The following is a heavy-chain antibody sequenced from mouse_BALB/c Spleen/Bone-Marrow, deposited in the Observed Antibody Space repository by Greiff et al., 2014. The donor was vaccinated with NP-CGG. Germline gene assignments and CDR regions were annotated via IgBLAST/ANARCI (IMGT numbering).Heavy chain of an antibody. CDR2: INPGIGGT. J-gene: IGHJ2*01. V-gene: IGHV1-54*01. Sequence: QVQLQQSGDELVRPGTSVKVSCKASGCAFTNYLIEWFKQRPGQGLEWIGRINPGIGGTTYNAKFKGKATLTADKSSTTAYMQLSSLTSDDSAVYFCARFTRDYWGQGTTLTVSS. CDR3: ARFTRDY. CDR1: GCAFTNYL.